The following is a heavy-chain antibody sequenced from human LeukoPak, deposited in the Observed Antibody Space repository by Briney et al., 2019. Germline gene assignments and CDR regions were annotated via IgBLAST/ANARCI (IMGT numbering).Heavy chain of an antibody. CDR1: GYTFTSYG. CDR2: IIPIFGTA. CDR3: ARWAVAGTHWFDP. Sequence: GASVKVSCKASGYTFTSYGISWVRQAPGQGLEWMGGIIPIFGTANYAQKLQGRVTMTTDTSTSTAYMELRSLRSDDTAVYYCARWAVAGTHWFDPWGQGTLVTVSS. V-gene: IGHV1-18*01. D-gene: IGHD6-19*01. J-gene: IGHJ5*02.